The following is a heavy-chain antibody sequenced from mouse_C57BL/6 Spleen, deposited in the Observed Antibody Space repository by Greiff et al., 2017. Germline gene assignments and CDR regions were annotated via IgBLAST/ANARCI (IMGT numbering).Heavy chain of an antibody. CDR3: ARKKDGLDY. J-gene: IGHJ2*01. Sequence: VQLQESGPGLVAPSPSLSITCTVSGFSLTSYAISWVRQPPGQGLEWLGVIWTGGGKNYNSALKSRLSISKDNSKSQVFLKMNSLQTADTARYYCARKKDGLDYWGQGTTLTVSS. CDR2: IWTGGGK. CDR1: GFSLTSYA. V-gene: IGHV2-9-1*01. D-gene: IGHD2-3*01.